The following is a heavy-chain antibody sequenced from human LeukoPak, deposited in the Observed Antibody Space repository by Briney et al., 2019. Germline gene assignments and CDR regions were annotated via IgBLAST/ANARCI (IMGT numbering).Heavy chain of an antibody. J-gene: IGHJ4*02. V-gene: IGHV4-30-2*01. D-gene: IGHD3-16*01. CDR2: IYHSGST. CDR3: ARGGEVDY. CDR1: GGSISSGGYY. Sequence: SQTLSLTCTVSGGSISSGGYYWSWIRQPPGKGLEWIGYIYHSGSTYYNPSLKSRVTISVDRSKNQFSLKLSSVTAADTAVYYCARGGEVDYWGQGTLVTVSS.